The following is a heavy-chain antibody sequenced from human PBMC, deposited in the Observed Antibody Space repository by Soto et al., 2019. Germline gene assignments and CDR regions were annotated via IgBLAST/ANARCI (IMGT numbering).Heavy chain of an antibody. Sequence: SETLSLTCTVSGGSINKSDYYWSWIRQHPGKGLEWIGYTFYTGSAHYNPSLKSRVSISVDTSKNQFSLRLTSVTAADTAVYYCARAFFRAPPGLEYWGQGNLVTVSS. CDR2: TFYTGSA. V-gene: IGHV4-31*03. CDR3: ARAFFRAPPGLEY. CDR1: GGSINKSDYY. J-gene: IGHJ4*02.